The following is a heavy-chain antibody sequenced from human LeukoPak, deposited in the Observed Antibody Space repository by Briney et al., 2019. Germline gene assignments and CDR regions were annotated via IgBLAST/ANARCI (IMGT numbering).Heavy chain of an antibody. CDR3: ARGPYYDILTGYPLGLNWFDP. CDR2: ISAYNGNT. D-gene: IGHD3-9*01. Sequence: ASVKVSCKASGYTFTSYGISWVRQAPGQGLEWMGWISAYNGNTNYAQKLQGRVTVTTDTSTSTAYMELRSLRSDDTAVYYCARGPYYDILTGYPLGLNWFDPWGQGTLVTVSS. CDR1: GYTFTSYG. V-gene: IGHV1-18*01. J-gene: IGHJ5*02.